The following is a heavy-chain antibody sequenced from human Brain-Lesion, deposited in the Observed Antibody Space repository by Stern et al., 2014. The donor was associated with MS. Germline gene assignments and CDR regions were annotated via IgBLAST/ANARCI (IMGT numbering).Heavy chain of an antibody. J-gene: IGHJ4*02. D-gene: IGHD1-26*01. CDR2: FDPEDGET. CDR1: GYTLTELS. Sequence: VQLVESGAEVKKPGASVKVSCKVSGYTLTELSMHWVRQAPRKGLEWIGGFDPEDGETIYAQKFQGRVTMTEDTSTDKAYMELSSLRSEDTAVYYCATLSPGAGGNYYRHFDYWGQGTLVTVSS. CDR3: ATLSPGAGGNYYRHFDY. V-gene: IGHV1-24*01.